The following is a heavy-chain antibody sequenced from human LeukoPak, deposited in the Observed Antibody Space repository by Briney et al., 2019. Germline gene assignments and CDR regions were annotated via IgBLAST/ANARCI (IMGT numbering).Heavy chain of an antibody. CDR2: ISGSDGNT. CDR1: GFTFSSYA. CDR3: AKDQGVGAKTYFDY. D-gene: IGHD1-26*01. V-gene: IGHV3-23*01. Sequence: GGSLRLSCAASGFTFSSYAMSWVRQAPGKGLEWVSGISGSDGNTYYADSVKGRFTISRDNSKNTLNLQMNSLRAEDTAVYYCAKDQGVGAKTYFDYRGQGTLVTVSS. J-gene: IGHJ4*02.